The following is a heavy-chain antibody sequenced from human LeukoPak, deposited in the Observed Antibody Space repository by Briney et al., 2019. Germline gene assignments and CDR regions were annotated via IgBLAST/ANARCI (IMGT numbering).Heavy chain of an antibody. Sequence: GGSLRLSCAASGFTFSSYEMNWVRQAPGKGLEWVSYISSSGSTIYYADSVKGRFTISRDNAKNSLYLQMNSLRAEDTAVYYCARAPKSRLVGVPKGPFDPWGQGTLVTVSS. J-gene: IGHJ5*02. CDR3: ARAPKSRLVGVPKGPFDP. CDR2: ISSSGSTI. CDR1: GFTFSSYE. D-gene: IGHD3-3*01. V-gene: IGHV3-48*03.